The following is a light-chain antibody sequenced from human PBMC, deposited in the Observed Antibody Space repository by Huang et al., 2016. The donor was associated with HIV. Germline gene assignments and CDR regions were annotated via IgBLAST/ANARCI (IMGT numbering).Light chain of an antibody. CDR3: QQYNKWPPYT. CDR1: ESILRN. CDR2: GAS. Sequence: VMTQSPATLSVSPGERATLSCRASESILRNLAWYQQRPGKPPRLLIYGASVRLPGIPDRFRGSGSGTEFSLTISSLQSEDFAVYYCQQYNKWPPYTYGQGTKLEIK. V-gene: IGKV3-15*01. J-gene: IGKJ2*01.